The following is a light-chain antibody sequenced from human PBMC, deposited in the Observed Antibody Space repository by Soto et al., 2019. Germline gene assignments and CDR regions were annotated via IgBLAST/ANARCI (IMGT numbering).Light chain of an antibody. CDR3: HQANTLPLT. Sequence: DFQMTQSPSSVSASVGDRVTITCRASRDIHTWLAWYQQKPGKAPKLLIYGASTLQSGVPSRFSGGGSGTDFILTISNLQPEGFATYYCHQANTLPLTFGGGTKVEI. J-gene: IGKJ4*01. CDR2: GAS. V-gene: IGKV1-12*01. CDR1: RDIHTW.